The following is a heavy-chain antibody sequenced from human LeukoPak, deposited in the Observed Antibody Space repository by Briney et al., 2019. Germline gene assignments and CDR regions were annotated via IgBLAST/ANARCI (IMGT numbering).Heavy chain of an antibody. J-gene: IGHJ4*02. CDR1: GYTFSGFE. CDR2: ISSSGSTI. CDR3: VKSGKIFGY. D-gene: IGHD3-3*01. Sequence: PGGSLRLSCAGSGYTFSGFEMNWVRQAPGKGLEWVSYISSSGSTIYYADSVKGRFTISRDNAKNSLYLQMNSLRPEDTAVYYCVKSGKIFGYWGQGALVTVSS. V-gene: IGHV3-48*03.